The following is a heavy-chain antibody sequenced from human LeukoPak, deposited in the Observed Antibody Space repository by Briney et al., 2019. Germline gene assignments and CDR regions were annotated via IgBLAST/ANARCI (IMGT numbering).Heavy chain of an antibody. J-gene: IGHJ6*02. CDR1: GGTFSSYA. V-gene: IGHV1-69*01. CDR3: ARGSAYSSSQDGMDV. Sequence: SVKVSCKASGGTFSSYAISWVRQAPGQGLEWMGGIIPIFGTANYAQKFQGRVTITADESTSTVYMELSSLRSEDTAVYYCARGSAYSSSQDGMDVWGQGTTVTVSS. D-gene: IGHD6-13*01. CDR2: IIPIFGTA.